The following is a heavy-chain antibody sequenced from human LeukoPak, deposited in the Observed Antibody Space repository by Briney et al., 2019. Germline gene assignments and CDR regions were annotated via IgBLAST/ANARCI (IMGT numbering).Heavy chain of an antibody. CDR2: ISAYNGNT. J-gene: IGHJ4*02. Sequence: ASVKVSCKASGGTFSSYAISWVRQAPGQGLEWMGWISAYNGNTNYAQKLQGRVTMTTDTSTSTAYMELRSLRSDDTAMYYCARHRAYSSGGDYWGQGTLVTVSS. V-gene: IGHV1-18*01. CDR3: ARHRAYSSGGDY. CDR1: GGTFSSYA. D-gene: IGHD6-19*01.